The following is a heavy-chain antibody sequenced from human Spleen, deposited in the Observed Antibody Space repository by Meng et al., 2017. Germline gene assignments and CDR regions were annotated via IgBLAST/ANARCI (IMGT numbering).Heavy chain of an antibody. CDR2: ISANNGNT. Sequence: QVQLRHYGSEVRKPGASVKVTWKAFGYTFSSFGISWVRQAPGQGLEWMGWISANNGNTNYAQKFKGRVTMTTDTSTSTVYMELRSLKSDDTAVYYCARGPRLFDSWGQGTLVTVSS. D-gene: IGHD3-16*01. CDR1: GYTFSSFG. J-gene: IGHJ4*02. CDR3: ARGPRLFDS. V-gene: IGHV1-18*04.